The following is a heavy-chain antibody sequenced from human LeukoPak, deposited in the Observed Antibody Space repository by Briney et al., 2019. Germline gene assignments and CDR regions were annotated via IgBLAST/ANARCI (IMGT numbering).Heavy chain of an antibody. D-gene: IGHD6-19*01. V-gene: IGHV3-21*01. CDR1: GFTFSNAW. Sequence: PGGSLRLSCAASGFTFSNAWMSWVRQAPGKGLEWVSSISSSSSYIYYADSVKGRFTISRDNAKNSLYLQMNSLRAEDTAVYYCARGTSAAVAGTAIYWGQGTLVTVSS. J-gene: IGHJ4*02. CDR3: ARGTSAAVAGTAIY. CDR2: ISSSSSYI.